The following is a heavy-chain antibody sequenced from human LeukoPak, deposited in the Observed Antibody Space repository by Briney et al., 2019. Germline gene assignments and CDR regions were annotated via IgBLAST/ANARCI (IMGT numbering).Heavy chain of an antibody. D-gene: IGHD3-22*01. CDR1: GYTFTGYY. J-gene: IGHJ4*02. CDR3: ARVSYYDSSGYEHFDY. V-gene: IGHV1-2*02. Sequence: ASVKVSCKASGYTFTGYYMHWVRHAPGRGLEWMGWINPNSGGTNYAQKFQGRVTMTRDTSISTAYMELSRLRSDDTAVYYCARVSYYDSSGYEHFDYWGQGTLVTVSS. CDR2: INPNSGGT.